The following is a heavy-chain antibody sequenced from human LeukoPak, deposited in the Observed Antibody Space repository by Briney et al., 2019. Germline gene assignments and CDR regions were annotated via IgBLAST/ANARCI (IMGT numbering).Heavy chain of an antibody. CDR2: ISGYSGST. J-gene: IGHJ4*02. Sequence: ASVKVSCKTSGYTFATYSINWVRQAPGQGLEWMGWISGYSGSTNYAQKLQGRVTMTTDTSTTTAYMELRSLKSDDTAVYYCARGHSSGRDYYFDTWGQGTLVAVSS. D-gene: IGHD6-19*01. CDR1: GYTFATYS. CDR3: ARGHSSGRDYYFDT. V-gene: IGHV1-18*01.